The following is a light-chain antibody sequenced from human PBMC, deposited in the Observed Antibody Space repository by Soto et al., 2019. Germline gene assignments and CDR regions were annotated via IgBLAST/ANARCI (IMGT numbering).Light chain of an antibody. CDR3: QPYDSYPRT. CDR2: DAS. CDR1: QSISAW. J-gene: IGKJ1*01. Sequence: DIQMTQSPSTLSASVGDRVTITCRASQSISAWLAWYQQKPGTAPKLLIYDASILNGGVPSRFSGSGSKTEFTLSISSLHPDDFATYDCQPYDSYPRTFGPGTKVDIK. V-gene: IGKV1-5*01.